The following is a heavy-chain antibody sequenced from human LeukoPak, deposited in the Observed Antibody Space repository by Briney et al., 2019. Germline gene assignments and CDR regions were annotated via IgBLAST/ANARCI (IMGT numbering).Heavy chain of an antibody. Sequence: GASVKVSCKASGYTFTSYGISWVRQAPGQGLEWMGWISAYNGNTNYAQKLQGRVTMTTDTSTSTAYMELRSLRSDDTAVYYCARGGGIVGAWSLEKRGTFDYWGQGTLVTVSS. D-gene: IGHD1-26*01. CDR2: ISAYNGNT. CDR3: ARGGGIVGAWSLEKRGTFDY. V-gene: IGHV1-18*01. CDR1: GYTFTSYG. J-gene: IGHJ4*02.